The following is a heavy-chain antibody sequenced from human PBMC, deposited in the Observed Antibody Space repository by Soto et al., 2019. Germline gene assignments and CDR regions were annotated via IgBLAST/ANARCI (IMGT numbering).Heavy chain of an antibody. CDR2: TYYRSKWYN. CDR1: GDSVSSNSAA. Sequence: SQTLSLTCAISGDSVSSNSAAWNWIRQSPSRGLEWLGRTYYRSKWYNDYAVSVKSRITINPDTSKNQFSLQLNSVTPEDTAVYYCARAIGRYISSSDHCSYCATVVWGQATTGTVS. J-gene: IGHJ6*02. CDR3: ARAIGRYISSSDHCSYCATVV. V-gene: IGHV6-1*01. D-gene: IGHD6-6*01.